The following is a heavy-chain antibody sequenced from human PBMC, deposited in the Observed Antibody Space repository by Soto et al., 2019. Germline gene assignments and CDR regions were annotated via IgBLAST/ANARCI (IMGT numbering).Heavy chain of an antibody. Sequence: GGSLRLSCTASGFTFGDYAMHWVRQTSGRGLEWLGRIRSKVNNLETVYAASVKGRFTISRDDSKNTAYLQMNSLKTEDTAVYYCTRLITPLDYWGRGTLVTVSS. J-gene: IGHJ4*02. D-gene: IGHD3-16*01. V-gene: IGHV3-73*01. CDR3: TRLITPLDY. CDR2: IRSKVNNLET. CDR1: GFTFGDYA.